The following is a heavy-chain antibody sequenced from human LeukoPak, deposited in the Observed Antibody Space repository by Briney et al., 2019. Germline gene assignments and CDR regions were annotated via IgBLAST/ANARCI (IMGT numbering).Heavy chain of an antibody. J-gene: IGHJ3*02. Sequence: GGSVRLSCVASGFAFSSYAMSWVRQAPGKGLEWVSAISGSGGSTYYADSVKGRFTISRDNSKNTLYLQMNSLRAEDTAVYYCAKDYPHDFNHAFDIWGQGTMVTVSS. CDR3: AKDYPHDFNHAFDI. CDR2: ISGSGGST. V-gene: IGHV3-23*01. D-gene: IGHD2-21*02. CDR1: GFAFSSYA.